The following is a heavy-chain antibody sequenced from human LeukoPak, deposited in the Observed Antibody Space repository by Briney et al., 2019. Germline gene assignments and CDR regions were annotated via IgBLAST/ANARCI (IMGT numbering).Heavy chain of an antibody. CDR1: GGTFNSYA. J-gene: IGHJ4*02. CDR3: ARDLFWSGFLVGY. Sequence: ASVKVSCKASGGTFNSYAISWVRQAPGQGLEWMGGIIPIFGTANYAQNFQGRVTITADESTNTAYMELTSLTSEDTAMYYCARDLFWSGFLVGYWGQGTLVTVSS. D-gene: IGHD3-3*01. V-gene: IGHV1-69*13. CDR2: IIPIFGTA.